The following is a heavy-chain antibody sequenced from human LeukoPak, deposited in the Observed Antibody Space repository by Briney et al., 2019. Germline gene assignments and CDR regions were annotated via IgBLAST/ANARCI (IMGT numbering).Heavy chain of an antibody. CDR3: ARDHTAMVPYYYFDY. V-gene: IGHV3-7*01. Sequence: QTGGSLRLSCAASGFALSSHWMTWVRQVPGRGPEWVANVNRDGSETYYLDSVKGRFTISKDNAKNSLYLQMNSLRAEDTAVYYCARDHTAMVPYYYFDYWDQGTLVTVSS. CDR1: GFALSSHW. J-gene: IGHJ4*02. D-gene: IGHD5-18*01. CDR2: VNRDGSET.